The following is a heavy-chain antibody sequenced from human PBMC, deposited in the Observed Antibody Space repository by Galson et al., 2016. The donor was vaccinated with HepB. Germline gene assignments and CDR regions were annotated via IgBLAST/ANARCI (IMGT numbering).Heavy chain of an antibody. CDR3: ARDFGYCSSTSCYKGGLFYYYGMDV. V-gene: IGHV3-21*01. CDR2: ISNSNSCI. CDR1: GFTFSTYN. Sequence: SLRLSCAASGFTFSTYNMNWVRQAPGKGLEWVSSISNSNSCIYYADSVKGRFTISRDHAKNSLYLQMNSLRAEDTAVYYCARDFGYCSSTSCYKGGLFYYYGMDVWGQGTTVTVSS. J-gene: IGHJ6*02. D-gene: IGHD2-2*02.